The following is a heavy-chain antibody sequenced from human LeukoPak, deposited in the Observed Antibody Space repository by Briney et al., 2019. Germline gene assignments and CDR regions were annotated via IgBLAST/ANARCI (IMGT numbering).Heavy chain of an antibody. V-gene: IGHV3-74*01. J-gene: IGHJ4*02. Sequence: GGSLRLSCAASGFTFSSYWMHWVRQAPGKGLVWVSRINSDGSSTSYADSVKGRFTISRDNTKNTLYLQMNSLRAEDTAVYYCAKDLPPTTVNYWGLFDYWGQGTLVTVSS. CDR3: AKDLPPTTVNYWGLFDY. CDR2: INSDGSST. D-gene: IGHD4-17*01. CDR1: GFTFSSYW.